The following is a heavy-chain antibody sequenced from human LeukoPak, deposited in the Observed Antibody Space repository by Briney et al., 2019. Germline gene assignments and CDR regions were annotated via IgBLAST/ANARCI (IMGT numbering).Heavy chain of an antibody. V-gene: IGHV4-34*01. D-gene: IGHD3-3*01. CDR3: ASRSSIWSGYQDTLYYFDS. CDR1: GGSFSGYY. Sequence: KPSETLSLTCAVYGGSFSGYYWSWIRQPPGKGLEWIGEINHSGSTNCNPSLKSRVTISVDTSKNQFSLKLSSVTAADTAVYYCASRSSIWSGYQDTLYYFDSWGQGTLVTVSS. J-gene: IGHJ4*02. CDR2: INHSGST.